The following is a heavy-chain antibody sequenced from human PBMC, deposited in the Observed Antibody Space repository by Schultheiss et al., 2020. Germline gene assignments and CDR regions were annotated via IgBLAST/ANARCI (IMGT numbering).Heavy chain of an antibody. CDR3: ARSGLRIQLCSRRGNWFDP. CDR2: IYYSGST. V-gene: IGHV4-61*01. Sequence: SETLSLTCTVSGGSVSSGSFYWSWIRQPPGKGLEWIGYIYYSGSTNYNPSLKSRVTISVDTSKNQFSLKLSSVTAADTAVYYCARSGLRIQLCSRRGNWFDPWGKGTLVTVSS. J-gene: IGHJ5*02. CDR1: GGSVSSGSFY. D-gene: IGHD5-18*01.